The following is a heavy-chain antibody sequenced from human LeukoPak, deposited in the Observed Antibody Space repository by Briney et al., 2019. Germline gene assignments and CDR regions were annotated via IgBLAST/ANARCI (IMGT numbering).Heavy chain of an antibody. CDR3: ARGGSGYDSFYYYGMDV. D-gene: IGHD5-12*01. V-gene: IGHV4-4*02. CDR2: INHSGTT. Sequence: PSGTLSLTCAVSGGSISSSNWWSWVRQPPGKGLEWIGEINHSGTTNYNPSLKSRVTISVDRSKNQFSLNLSSVTAADTAVYYCARGGSGYDSFYYYGMDVWGQGTTVTVSS. J-gene: IGHJ6*02. CDR1: GGSISSSNW.